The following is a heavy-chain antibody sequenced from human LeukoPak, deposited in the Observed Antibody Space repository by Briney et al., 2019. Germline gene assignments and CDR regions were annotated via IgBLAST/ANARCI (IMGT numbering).Heavy chain of an antibody. Sequence: GGSLRLACGPSGLTFSSFGMQWVRQAPGKVLEWVAFIRFDGSNKYYADSGKGRFKISRDNSKNTLFLQVNSLRAEETGVYYCARGYSSSWYDSWGQGTLVTVSS. CDR2: IRFDGSNK. V-gene: IGHV3-30*02. CDR1: GLTFSSFG. D-gene: IGHD6-13*01. J-gene: IGHJ5*01. CDR3: ARGYSSSWYDS.